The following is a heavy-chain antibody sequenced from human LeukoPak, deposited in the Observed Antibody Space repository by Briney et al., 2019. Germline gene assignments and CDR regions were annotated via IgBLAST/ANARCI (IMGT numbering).Heavy chain of an antibody. D-gene: IGHD3-10*01. CDR2: INHSGGT. CDR3: ATDRYYGSGSYYKFDY. J-gene: IGHJ4*02. Sequence: PSETLSLTCTVSGGSISSGDYYWSWIRQTPGKGLEWIGEINHSGGTNYNPSLKSRVTISVDRSRKQFSLQLRSVTAEDTAVYYCATDRYYGSGSYYKFDYWGQGTLVTVSS. V-gene: IGHV4-39*07. CDR1: GGSISSGDYY.